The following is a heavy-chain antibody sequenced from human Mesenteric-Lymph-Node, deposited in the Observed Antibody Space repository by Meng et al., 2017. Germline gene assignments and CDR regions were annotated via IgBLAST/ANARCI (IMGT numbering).Heavy chain of an antibody. D-gene: IGHD4-17*01. J-gene: IGHJ5*02. CDR2: INHSGST. V-gene: IGHV4-34*01. Sequence: QVLMQESGPGLVKPSGTLSLTCAVYGGSFSGYYWSWIRQPPGKGLEWIGEINHSGSTNYNPSFKSRVTISVDTSKNQFSLKLSSVTAADTAVYYCARRYGASAYNWFDPWGQGTLVTVSS. CDR1: GGSFSGYY. CDR3: ARRYGASAYNWFDP.